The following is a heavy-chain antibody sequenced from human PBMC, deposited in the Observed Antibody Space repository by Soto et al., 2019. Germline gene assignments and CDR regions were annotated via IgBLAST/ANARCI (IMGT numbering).Heavy chain of an antibody. V-gene: IGHV1-18*01. CDR3: ARVGSLGVTYYDFWSGYYPAYNWFDP. CDR2: ISAYNGNT. J-gene: IGHJ5*02. D-gene: IGHD3-3*01. CDR1: GYTFTSYG. Sequence: GASVKVSCKASGYTFTSYGISWVRQAPGQGLEWMGWISAYNGNTNYAQKLQGRVTMTTDTSTSTAYMELRSLRSDATAVYYCARVGSLGVTYYDFWSGYYPAYNWFDPWGQGTLFTVSS.